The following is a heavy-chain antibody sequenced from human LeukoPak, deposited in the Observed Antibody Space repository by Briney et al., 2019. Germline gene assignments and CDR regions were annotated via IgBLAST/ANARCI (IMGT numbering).Heavy chain of an antibody. CDR3: TRAPPGMTMMTDY. J-gene: IGHJ4*02. D-gene: IGHD3-22*01. CDR1: GYTFTNYH. V-gene: IGHV1-18*01. Sequence: ASVTVSCKASGYTFTNYHIAWVRQAPGQGLEWMGWVSTNDGNTVYAQRLQGRVTMTTDTSTSVAYMELRSLTSDDTAVYYCTRAPPGMTMMTDYWGQGTLVTVSS. CDR2: VSTNDGNT.